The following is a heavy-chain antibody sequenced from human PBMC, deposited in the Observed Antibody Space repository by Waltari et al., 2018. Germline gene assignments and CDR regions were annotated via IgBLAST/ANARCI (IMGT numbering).Heavy chain of an antibody. CDR1: GYSFTSYW. CDR3: ARRGSYCSGGSCFDY. J-gene: IGHJ4*02. V-gene: IGHV5-51*01. Sequence: EVQLVQSGAEVKKPGESLKISCKGSGYSFTSYWIGWVRQMPGKGLGWMGIILPGDSATRYSPSFQGQVTISADKSISTAYLQWSSLKASDTAMYYCARRGSYCSGGSCFDYWGQGTLVTVSS. CDR2: ILPGDSAT. D-gene: IGHD2-15*01.